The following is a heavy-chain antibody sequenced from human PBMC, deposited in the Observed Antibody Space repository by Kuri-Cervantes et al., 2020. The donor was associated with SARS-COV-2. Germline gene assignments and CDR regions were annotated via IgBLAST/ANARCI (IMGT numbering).Heavy chain of an antibody. Sequence: GSLRLSCTVSGGSIGSSSYYWGWIRQPPGKGLEWIGSIYYSGSTYYNPSLKSRVTISVDTSKNQFSLKLSSVTAADTAVYYCARHYYGSGSYYAVPVLWSHWGQGTLVTVSS. J-gene: IGHJ4*02. CDR2: IYYSGST. D-gene: IGHD3-10*01. V-gene: IGHV4-39*07. CDR3: ARHYYGSGSYYAVPVLWSH. CDR1: GGSIGSSSYY.